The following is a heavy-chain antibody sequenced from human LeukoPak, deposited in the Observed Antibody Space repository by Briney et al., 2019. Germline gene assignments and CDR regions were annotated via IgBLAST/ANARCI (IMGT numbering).Heavy chain of an antibody. Sequence: PSETLSLTCAVYGGSFSGYYWSWIRQPPGKGLEWIGEINHSGSTNYNPSLKSRVTISVDTSKNQFSLKLSSVTAADTAVYYCARGLGYCSSTSCYYRLKSYYTDVWGKGTTVTVSS. V-gene: IGHV4-34*01. J-gene: IGHJ6*03. CDR1: GGSFSGYY. CDR2: INHSGST. CDR3: ARGLGYCSSTSCYYRLKSYYTDV. D-gene: IGHD2-2*01.